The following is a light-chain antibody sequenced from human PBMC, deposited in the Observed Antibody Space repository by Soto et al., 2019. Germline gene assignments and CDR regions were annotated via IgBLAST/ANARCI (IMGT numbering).Light chain of an antibody. CDR3: QRHGAT. V-gene: IGKV3-20*01. Sequence: VLTQSPGTLSVSPGERATLSCRASHIVMNDLAWYQQKPGKAPRLLIYGASTRATGIPDRFSGSGYGTDFTLTISGLEPEDSAAYCCQRHGATFGRGTTVDIK. J-gene: IGKJ1*01. CDR2: GAS. CDR1: HIVMND.